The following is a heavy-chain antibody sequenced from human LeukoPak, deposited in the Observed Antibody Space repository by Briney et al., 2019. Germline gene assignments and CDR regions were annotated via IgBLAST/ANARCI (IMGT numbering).Heavy chain of an antibody. CDR3: ARVNPHCTAMVINAFDI. J-gene: IGHJ3*02. CDR2: INHSGST. Sequence: SETLSLTCAVYGGSFSGYYWSWIRQPPGKGLEWIGEINHSGSTNYNPSLKSRVTISVDTSKNQFSLKLSSVTAADTAVYYCARVNPHCTAMVINAFDIWGQGTMVTVSS. CDR1: GGSFSGYY. D-gene: IGHD5-18*01. V-gene: IGHV4-34*01.